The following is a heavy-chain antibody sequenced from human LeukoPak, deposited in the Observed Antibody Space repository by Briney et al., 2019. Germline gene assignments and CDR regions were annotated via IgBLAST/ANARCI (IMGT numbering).Heavy chain of an antibody. CDR2: INPVGSST. CDR1: GFAFSSYW. J-gene: IGHJ4*02. V-gene: IGHV3-74*01. D-gene: IGHD4-11*01. CDR3: ARSNQADDY. Sequence: GGSLRLSCAASGFAFSSYWMHWVRQVPGKGLVWVSRINPVGSSTAYADSVKGRFTISRDNAKNTLYLQMNSLRAEDTAVYYCARSNQADDYWGQGILVTVSS.